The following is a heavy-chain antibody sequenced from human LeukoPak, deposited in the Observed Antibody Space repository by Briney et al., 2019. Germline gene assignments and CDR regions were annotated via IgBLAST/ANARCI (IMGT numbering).Heavy chain of an antibody. D-gene: IGHD2-2*01. CDR1: GYTFTNDG. CDR2: ISAYNGDT. Sequence: GASVKVSCKASGYTFTNDGISWVRQAPGQGLEWMGWISAYNGDTKYPQNLQGRVTMTTDASTSTAYMELRRLRFDAAAVYFCARDPSSTSCRFPYFDYWGRGTLVTVSS. J-gene: IGHJ4*02. CDR3: ARDPSSTSCRFPYFDY. V-gene: IGHV1-18*01.